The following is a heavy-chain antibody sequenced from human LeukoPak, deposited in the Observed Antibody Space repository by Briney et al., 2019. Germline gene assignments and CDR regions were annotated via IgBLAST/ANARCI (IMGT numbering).Heavy chain of an antibody. CDR2: INHSGST. V-gene: IGHV4-34*01. Sequence: KPSETLSLTCAVYGGSFSGYYWSWIRQPPGKGLEWIGEINHSGSTNYNPSLKSRVTISVDTSKNQFSLKLSSVTAADTAVYYCARGPNLTGYPFDIWGQGTMVTVSS. CDR1: GGSFSGYY. CDR3: ARGPNLTGYPFDI. D-gene: IGHD3-9*01. J-gene: IGHJ3*02.